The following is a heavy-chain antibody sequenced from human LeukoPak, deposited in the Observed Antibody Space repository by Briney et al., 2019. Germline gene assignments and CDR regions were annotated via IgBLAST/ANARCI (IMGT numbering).Heavy chain of an antibody. CDR2: ISGSGSGR. D-gene: IGHD3-3*01. CDR1: GITFSSYA. CDR3: ARSTPGDYDFWSGYFPYYYYYGMDV. V-gene: IGHV3-23*01. J-gene: IGHJ6*02. Sequence: GGSLRLSCAASGITFSSYAMTWVRQAPGKGLEWVSVISGSGSGRYYAESVKGRFTISRDNSKNMLYLQMNRLRAEDTAVYYCARSTPGDYDFWSGYFPYYYYYGMDVWGQGTTVTVSS.